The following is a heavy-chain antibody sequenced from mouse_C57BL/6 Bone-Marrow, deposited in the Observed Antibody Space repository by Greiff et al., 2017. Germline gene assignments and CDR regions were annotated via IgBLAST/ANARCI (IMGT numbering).Heavy chain of an antibody. D-gene: IGHD2-2*01. CDR2: IDPNSGGT. V-gene: IGHV1-72*01. CDR3: ARSPDFYYGYDAGFAY. Sequence: VQLQQPGAELVKPGASVKLSCKASGYTFTSYWMHWVKQRPGRGLEWIGRIDPNSGGTKYNEKFQSKATLTVDKPSSTAYMQLSRLTAEDSAVYYCARSPDFYYGYDAGFAYWGQGTLVTVSA. J-gene: IGHJ3*01. CDR1: GYTFTSYW.